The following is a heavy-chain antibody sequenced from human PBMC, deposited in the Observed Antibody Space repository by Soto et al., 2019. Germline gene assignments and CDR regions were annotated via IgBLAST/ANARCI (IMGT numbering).Heavy chain of an antibody. D-gene: IGHD2-2*01. CDR3: XRENIVVVPAATYGMDV. J-gene: IGHJ6*02. CDR1: GFTFSSYS. CDR2: ISSSSSTI. V-gene: IGHV3-48*02. Sequence: PGGSLRLSCAASGFTFSSYSMNWVRQAPGKGLEWVSYISSSSSTIYYADSVKGRFTISRDNAKNSLYLQMNSLRDEDTAVYYCXRENIVVVPAATYGMDVWGPGTTVTVSS.